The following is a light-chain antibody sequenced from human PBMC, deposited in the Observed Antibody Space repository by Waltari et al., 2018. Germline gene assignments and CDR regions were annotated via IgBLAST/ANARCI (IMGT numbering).Light chain of an antibody. CDR2: AAS. Sequence: DIQMTQSPSSLSASVGDSVTITCRASQSINTYLNWYQQKPGKAPELLIYAASSLQSGVPSAFSGSGSGTDFTLTISSLQPEDFATYCCQQGHSPPFTFGPGTKVDIK. J-gene: IGKJ3*01. CDR1: QSINTY. CDR3: QQGHSPPFT. V-gene: IGKV1-39*01.